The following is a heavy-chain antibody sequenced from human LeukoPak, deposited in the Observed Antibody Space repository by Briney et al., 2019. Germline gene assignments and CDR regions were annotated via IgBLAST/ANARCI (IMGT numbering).Heavy chain of an antibody. J-gene: IGHJ6*03. CDR1: ALTFSSYD. V-gene: IGHV3-48*03. Sequence: GGSLRLSCAAPALTFSSYDMNWVRQAPGKGLEWVSYSSSSGSTIYYADSVKGRFTISRDNAKKSLYLQMNSLRAEDTAVYYCARDATTAIGTVYMDVWGKGTTVTISS. CDR3: ARDATTAIGTVYMDV. CDR2: SSSSGSTI. D-gene: IGHD1-1*01.